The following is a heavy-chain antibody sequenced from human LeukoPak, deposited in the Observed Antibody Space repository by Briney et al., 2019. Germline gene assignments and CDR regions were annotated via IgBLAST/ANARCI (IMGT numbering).Heavy chain of an antibody. V-gene: IGHV4-34*01. CDR3: ARVRGYCSSTSCYPYYYYYYVDV. D-gene: IGHD2-2*01. CDR2: INHSGST. J-gene: IGHJ6*03. Sequence: SETLSLTCAVYGGSFGGYYWSWIRQPPGKGLEWIGEINHSGSTNYNPSLKSRVTISVDTSKNQFSLKLSSVTAADTAVYYCARVRGYCSSTSCYPYYYYYYVDVWGKGTTVTVSS. CDR1: GGSFGGYY.